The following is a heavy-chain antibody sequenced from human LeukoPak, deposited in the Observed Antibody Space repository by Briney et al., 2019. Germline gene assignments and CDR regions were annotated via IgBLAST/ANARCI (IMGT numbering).Heavy chain of an antibody. Sequence: GGSLRRSCAASGFTFSSYWMSWVRQAPGKGLEWVANIKQDGSEKYYVDSVQGRFTISRDNAKNSLYLQMNSLRAEATAVYYCATDYDILTGPSIGYWGQGTLVTVSS. J-gene: IGHJ4*02. V-gene: IGHV3-7*04. CDR3: ATDYDILTGPSIGY. CDR1: GFTFSSYW. D-gene: IGHD3-9*01. CDR2: IKQDGSEK.